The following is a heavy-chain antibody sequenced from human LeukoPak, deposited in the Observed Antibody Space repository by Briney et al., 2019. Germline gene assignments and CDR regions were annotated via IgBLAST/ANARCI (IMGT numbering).Heavy chain of an antibody. V-gene: IGHV4-59*01. CDR2: IYYSGST. Sequence: SETLSLTCTVSGGSISRYYWSWIRQPAGKGLEWIGYIYYSGSTYYNPSLKSRVTISVDTSKNQFSLKLSSVTAADTAVYYCARWSSGYYDAFDIWGQGTMVTVSS. J-gene: IGHJ3*02. CDR1: GGSISRYY. CDR3: ARWSSGYYDAFDI. D-gene: IGHD3-22*01.